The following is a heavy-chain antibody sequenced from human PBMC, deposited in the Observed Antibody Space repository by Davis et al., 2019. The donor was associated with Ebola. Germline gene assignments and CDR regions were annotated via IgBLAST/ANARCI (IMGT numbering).Heavy chain of an antibody. CDR3: ATSESFFDYAAYFHY. Sequence: GGSLRLSCVTSQFTFRSYGMHWVRQAPGKGLEWVSSISSDGSYIFYADSAKGRFTISRDNAKNSLYLQMNSLKAEDTAVYFCATSESFFDYAAYFHYWGQGTLLTVSS. CDR2: ISSDGSYI. D-gene: IGHD3-16*01. V-gene: IGHV3-21*06. J-gene: IGHJ4*02. CDR1: QFTFRSYG.